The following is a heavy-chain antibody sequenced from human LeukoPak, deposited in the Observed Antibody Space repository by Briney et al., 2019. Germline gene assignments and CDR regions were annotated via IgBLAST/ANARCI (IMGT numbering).Heavy chain of an antibody. CDR1: GGSISSHY. V-gene: IGHV4-59*11. Sequence: SETLSLTCTVSGGSISSHYWSWIRQPPGKGLEWIGYIYYSGSTNYNPSLKCRVTISVDTSKNQFSLKLSSVTAADTAVYYCARAYILYYDFWSGYSGWFDPWGQGTLVTVSS. D-gene: IGHD3-3*01. CDR2: IYYSGST. J-gene: IGHJ5*02. CDR3: ARAYILYYDFWSGYSGWFDP.